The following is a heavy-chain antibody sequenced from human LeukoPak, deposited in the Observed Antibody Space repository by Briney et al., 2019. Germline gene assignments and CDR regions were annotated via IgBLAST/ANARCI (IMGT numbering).Heavy chain of an antibody. CDR3: ATIPGDYGAFDI. Sequence: ASVKVSCKASGGTFISYAISWVRQAPGQGLEWMGGIIPIFGTANYAQKFQGRVTITADESTSTAYMELSSLRSEDTAVYYCATIPGDYGAFDIWGQGTMVTVSS. V-gene: IGHV1-69*13. CDR2: IIPIFGTA. J-gene: IGHJ3*02. CDR1: GGTFISYA. D-gene: IGHD4-17*01.